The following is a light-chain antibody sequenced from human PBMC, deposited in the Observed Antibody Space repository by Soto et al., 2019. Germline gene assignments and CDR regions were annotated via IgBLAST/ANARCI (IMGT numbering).Light chain of an antibody. CDR3: CSYAGSSPYVV. V-gene: IGLV2-23*01. CDR2: EGS. Sequence: QSALTQPASVSGSPGQSITISCTGTSSDVGSYNLVSWYQQHPGKAPKLMIYEGSKRPSGVSNRSSGSKSGITASLTISGLQAEDVADYYCCSYAGSSPYVVFGRGTELTVL. J-gene: IGLJ2*01. CDR1: SSDVGSYNL.